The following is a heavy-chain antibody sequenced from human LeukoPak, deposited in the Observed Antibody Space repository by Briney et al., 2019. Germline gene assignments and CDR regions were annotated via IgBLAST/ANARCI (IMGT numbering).Heavy chain of an antibody. D-gene: IGHD3-22*01. CDR3: AKPGITMIVVVIQDWYFDL. Sequence: GGSLRLSCAASGFTFSSYAMSWVRQAPGKGLEWVSAISGSGGSTYYADSVKGWFTISRDNSKNTLYLQMNSLRAEDTAVYYCAKPGITMIVVVIQDWYFDLWGRGTLVTVSS. CDR2: ISGSGGST. J-gene: IGHJ2*01. CDR1: GFTFSSYA. V-gene: IGHV3-23*01.